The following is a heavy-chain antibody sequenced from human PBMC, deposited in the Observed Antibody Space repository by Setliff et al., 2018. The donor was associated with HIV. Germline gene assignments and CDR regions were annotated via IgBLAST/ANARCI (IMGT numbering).Heavy chain of an antibody. J-gene: IGHJ6*02. V-gene: IGHV1-18*01. CDR2: ISAYNGKT. CDR1: GYTFSDYG. CDR3: ARTRKSYPPAYGLDV. Sequence: ASVKVSCKASGYTFSDYGISWVRQAPGQGLEWMGWISAYNGKTNSAQKVQGRVTMTTDTSTSTAYMELGSLISDDTAVYYCARTRKSYPPAYGLDVWGQGTTVTVSS. D-gene: IGHD6-6*01.